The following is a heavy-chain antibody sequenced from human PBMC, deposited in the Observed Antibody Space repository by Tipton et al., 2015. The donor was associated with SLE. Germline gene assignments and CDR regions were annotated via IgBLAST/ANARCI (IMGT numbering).Heavy chain of an antibody. CDR1: GFTFSHYS. D-gene: IGHD1-26*01. CDR3: ARSLVGATYHDYYMDD. J-gene: IGHJ6*03. CDR2: ISGRRYDT. Sequence: SLRLSCAASGFTFSHYSMTWVRQAPGKGLEWVSSISGRRYDTYYADQVKGRLTISRNKAKNSLYLQINSLRAEEAAVYYCARSLVGATYHDYYMDDWGKGTTVTVSS. V-gene: IGHV3-21*01.